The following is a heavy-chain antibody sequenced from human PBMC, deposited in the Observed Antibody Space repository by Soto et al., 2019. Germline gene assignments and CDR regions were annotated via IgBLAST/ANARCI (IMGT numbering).Heavy chain of an antibody. CDR2: ISYDGSNK. CDR3: AKVLLWAAYYSGMDV. V-gene: IGHV3-30*04. Sequence: GGYLGLSCAASGFTFRSFAMHWVRQAPGKGLEWVALISYDGSNKYSADSVKGRFTISRDNSKNTLYLQMNSLRAEDTAVYYCAKVLLWAAYYSGMDVWGQGTTVTVSS. CDR1: GFTFRSFA. J-gene: IGHJ6*02. D-gene: IGHD2-21*01.